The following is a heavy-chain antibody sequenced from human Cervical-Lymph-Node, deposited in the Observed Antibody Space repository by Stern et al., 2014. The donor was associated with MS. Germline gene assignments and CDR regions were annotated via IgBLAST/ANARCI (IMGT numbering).Heavy chain of an antibody. CDR3: AKDEPSHGTSGHPHFDV. CDR2: IIPFFDTA. V-gene: IGHV1-69*06. J-gene: IGHJ3*01. D-gene: IGHD2-8*01. Sequence: VQLVESGAEVKKPGSSVKVTCKTSGGNFRDFAITWVRQAPGQGLEWMGGIIPFFDTAHYAPHFRGRVTFTADKSTNTAYMERTSLTSDDTAVYYCAKDEPSHGTSGHPHFDVWGQGTMLTVSS. CDR1: GGNFRDFA.